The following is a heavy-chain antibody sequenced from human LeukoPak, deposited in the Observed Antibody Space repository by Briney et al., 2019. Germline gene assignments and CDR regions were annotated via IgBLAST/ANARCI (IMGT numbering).Heavy chain of an antibody. CDR2: ISWNSGSI. J-gene: IGHJ3*02. CDR1: GFTFDDYA. CDR3: ARRSGDDAFDI. D-gene: IGHD3-10*01. V-gene: IGHV3-9*03. Sequence: GGSLRLSCAASGFTFDDYAMHWVRQAPGEGLEWVSGISWNSGSIGHADSVKGRFTISRDNAKNSLYLQMNSLRAEDMALYYCARRSGDDAFDIWGQGTMVTVSS.